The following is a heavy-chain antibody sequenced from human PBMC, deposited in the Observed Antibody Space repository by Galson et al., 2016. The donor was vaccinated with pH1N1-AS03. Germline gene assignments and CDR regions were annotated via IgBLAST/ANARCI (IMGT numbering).Heavy chain of an antibody. CDR1: GFTFSSYG. V-gene: IGHV3-23*01. CDR3: VKDRSSWPPGWGSVDS. J-gene: IGHJ4*02. D-gene: IGHD6-13*01. Sequence: SLRLSCATSGFTFSSYGMTWVRQAPGKGLEWVSSISVTGGSTYYADSVKGRFTISRDHSKNTLYLQMSSLRAEDTAVYYCVKDRSSWPPGWGSVDSWGQGTLVTVSS. CDR2: ISVTGGST.